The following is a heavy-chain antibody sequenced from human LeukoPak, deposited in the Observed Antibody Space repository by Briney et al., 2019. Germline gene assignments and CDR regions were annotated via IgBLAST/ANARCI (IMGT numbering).Heavy chain of an antibody. CDR1: GDSISSYY. D-gene: IGHD6-19*01. V-gene: IGHV4-59*01. J-gene: IGHJ4*02. Sequence: SETLSLTCTVSGDSISSYYWSWIRQPPGKXLDWIGYIFYSGSTNYNPSLKSRVTISVDTSKSQFSLKLSSVTAADTAIYYCARYNSGWSYFDYWGQGTLVTVSS. CDR3: ARYNSGWSYFDY. CDR2: IFYSGST.